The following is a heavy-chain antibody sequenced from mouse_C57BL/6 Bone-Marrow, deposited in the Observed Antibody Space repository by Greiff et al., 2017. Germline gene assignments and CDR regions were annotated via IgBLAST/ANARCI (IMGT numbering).Heavy chain of an antibody. CDR3: ARRYYYGSSPWYFDV. CDR2: IYPRSGNT. D-gene: IGHD1-1*01. CDR1: GYTFTSYG. Sequence: QVQLQQSGAELARPGASVTLSCKASGYTFTSYGISWVKQRTGQGLEWIGEIYPRSGNTYYHEKFKGKATLTAGQSSSTAYMELRSLTSEDSAVYFCARRYYYGSSPWYFDVWGTGTTVTVSS. J-gene: IGHJ1*03. V-gene: IGHV1-81*01.